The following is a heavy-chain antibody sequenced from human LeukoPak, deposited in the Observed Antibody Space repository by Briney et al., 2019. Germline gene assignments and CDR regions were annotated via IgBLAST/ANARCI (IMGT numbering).Heavy chain of an antibody. D-gene: IGHD3-22*01. CDR1: GFTFSTYA. CDR2: ISYDGSSK. J-gene: IGHJ3*01. V-gene: IGHV3-30*04. Sequence: QAGGSLRLSCAASGFTFSTYAMHWVRQAPGKGLEWVAVISYDGSSKYYADSVKGRFTISRDNSKNTLYLQMNSLRPEDTAVYYCAKDWGYYDSSGSINDDFDLWGQGTMVTVSS. CDR3: AKDWGYYDSSGSINDDFDL.